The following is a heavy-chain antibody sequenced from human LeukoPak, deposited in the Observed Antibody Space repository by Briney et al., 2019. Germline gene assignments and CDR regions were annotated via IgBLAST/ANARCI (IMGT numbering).Heavy chain of an antibody. Sequence: SQTLSLTCTVSGGSISSGSYYWSRIRQPAGKGLEWIGRIYTSGSTNYNPSLKSRVTISVDTSKNQFSLKLSSVTAADTAVYYCAGGFGLAGPGYYYYYYYMDVWGKGTTVTVSS. CDR1: GGSISSGSYY. J-gene: IGHJ6*03. V-gene: IGHV4-61*02. D-gene: IGHD3-10*01. CDR2: IYTSGST. CDR3: AGGFGLAGPGYYYYYYYMDV.